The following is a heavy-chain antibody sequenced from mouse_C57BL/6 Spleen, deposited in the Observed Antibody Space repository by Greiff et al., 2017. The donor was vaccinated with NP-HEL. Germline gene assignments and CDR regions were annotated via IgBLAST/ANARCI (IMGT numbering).Heavy chain of an antibody. CDR3: ARNWDRGFDY. Sequence: DVQLQESGPELVKPGASVKISCKASGYSFTGYYMNWVKQSPEKSLEWIGEINPSTGGTTYNQKFKAKATLTVDKSSSTAYMQLKSLTSEDSAVYYCARNWDRGFDYWGQGTTLTVSS. V-gene: IGHV1-42*01. D-gene: IGHD4-1*01. J-gene: IGHJ2*01. CDR2: INPSTGGT. CDR1: GYSFTGYY.